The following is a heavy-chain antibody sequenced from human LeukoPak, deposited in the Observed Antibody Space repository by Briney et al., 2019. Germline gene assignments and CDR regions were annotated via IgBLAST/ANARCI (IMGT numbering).Heavy chain of an antibody. Sequence: GASVKVSCKASGYTFTNYYMHWVRQAPGHGLGWMGKINPSGGITTYAQKFQGRVTMTRNTSISTAYMELSSLRSEDTAVYYCARAGGYCGRISCPYYFDYWGQGSLVAVSS. CDR1: GYTFTNYY. V-gene: IGHV1-46*01. CDR3: ARAGGYCGRISCPYYFDY. J-gene: IGHJ4*02. D-gene: IGHD2-15*01. CDR2: INPSGGIT.